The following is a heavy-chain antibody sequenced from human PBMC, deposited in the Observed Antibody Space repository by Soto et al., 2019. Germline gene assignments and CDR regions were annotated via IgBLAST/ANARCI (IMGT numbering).Heavy chain of an antibody. Sequence: ASVKVSCKASGYTFTSYDINWVRQATGQGLEWMGWMNPNSGNTGYAQKFQGRVTMTRNTSISTAYMELSSLRSEDTAVYYCARGSYSSSWYANWFDTWGQGTLVTVSS. V-gene: IGHV1-8*01. CDR1: GYTFTSYD. J-gene: IGHJ5*02. D-gene: IGHD6-13*01. CDR2: MNPNSGNT. CDR3: ARGSYSSSWYANWFDT.